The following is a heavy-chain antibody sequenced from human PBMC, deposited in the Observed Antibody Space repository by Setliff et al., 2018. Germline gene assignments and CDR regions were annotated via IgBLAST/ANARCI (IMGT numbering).Heavy chain of an antibody. V-gene: IGHV1-2*02. CDR2: INPITGGT. CDR3: ARLSASVVSPVDH. Sequence: GASVKVSCKTSGYTFIGYYVHWVRQAPGRGLEWMGWINPITGGTNYAQKFQGRVTVTSDTSISTAYLTLTSLRSDDTAIYYCARLSASVVSPVDHWGQGTRVTVS. J-gene: IGHJ4*02. CDR1: GYTFIGYY.